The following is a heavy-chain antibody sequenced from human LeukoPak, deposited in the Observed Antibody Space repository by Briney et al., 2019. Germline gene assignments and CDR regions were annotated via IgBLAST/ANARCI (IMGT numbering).Heavy chain of an antibody. V-gene: IGHV3-7*01. CDR1: GFTFTRYW. CDR2: IKQDGSET. J-gene: IGHJ4*02. Sequence: GGSLRLSCAASGFTFTRYWMSWVRKAPGRGLEWVANIKQDGSETHYVDSVKGRFTISRDNARNLVYLQMTSLRDDDTAVYYCARDGDYIMPPFDYWGQGILVTVSS. D-gene: IGHD4-17*01. CDR3: ARDGDYIMPPFDY.